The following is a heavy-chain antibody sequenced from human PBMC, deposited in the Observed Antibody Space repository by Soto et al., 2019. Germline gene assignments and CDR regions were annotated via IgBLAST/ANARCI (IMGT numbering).Heavy chain of an antibody. Sequence: SGPTLVNPTQTLTLTCTFSGFSLSTSGMCVSWIRQPPGKALEWLARIDWDDDKYYSTSLKTRLTISKDTSKNQVVLTMTNMDPVDTATYYCARIRYDSSGYYFLFDYWGQGTLVTVSA. CDR1: GFSLSTSGMC. V-gene: IGHV2-70*11. CDR2: IDWDDDK. D-gene: IGHD3-22*01. CDR3: ARIRYDSSGYYFLFDY. J-gene: IGHJ4*02.